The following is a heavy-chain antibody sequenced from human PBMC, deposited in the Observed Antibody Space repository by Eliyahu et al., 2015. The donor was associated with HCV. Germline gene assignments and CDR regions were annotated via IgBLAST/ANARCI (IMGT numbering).Heavy chain of an antibody. D-gene: IGHD2-21*01. CDR1: GGPFSPYY. CDR3: ARAGGDTTSAQDFDH. Sequence: QVNLQQWGTGLLKPSETLSLTCAVYGGPFSPYYWAWIRQPPEKGLEWIGEIKDSGDTNYNPSLKSRVTISLDSSKNQFYLKLISVTAADTAIYYCARAGGDTTSAQDFDHWGQGTLVTVSS. CDR2: IKDSGDT. J-gene: IGHJ4*02. V-gene: IGHV4-34*01.